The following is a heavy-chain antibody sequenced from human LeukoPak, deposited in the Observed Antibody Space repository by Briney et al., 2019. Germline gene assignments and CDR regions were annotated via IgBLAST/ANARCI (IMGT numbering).Heavy chain of an antibody. CDR1: GGSISSSSYY. D-gene: IGHD2-15*01. V-gene: IGHV4-39*01. Sequence: SETLSLTCTVSGGSISSSSYYWGWIRQPPGKGLEWIGSIYYSGSTYYNPSLKSRVTISVDTSKNQFSLKLSSVTAADTAVYYCASLDCSGGSCYPDYWGQGTLATVSS. CDR2: IYYSGST. CDR3: ASLDCSGGSCYPDY. J-gene: IGHJ4*02.